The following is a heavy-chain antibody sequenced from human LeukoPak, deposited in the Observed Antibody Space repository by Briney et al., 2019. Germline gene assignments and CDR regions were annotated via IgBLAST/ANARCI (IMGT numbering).Heavy chain of an antibody. CDR1: GGSVSSSSYY. D-gene: IGHD2-2*01. Sequence: SETLSLTCTVSGGSVSSSSYYWGCIRQPPGKGLEWIGSVYFSGTTYYNPSLKSRVTISVDTSKNQFSLKLNSVTAADTAVYYCARHEVGYCSSPSCYGGNWLDPWGQGTLVTVSS. J-gene: IGHJ5*02. V-gene: IGHV4-39*01. CDR2: VYFSGTT. CDR3: ARHEVGYCSSPSCYGGNWLDP.